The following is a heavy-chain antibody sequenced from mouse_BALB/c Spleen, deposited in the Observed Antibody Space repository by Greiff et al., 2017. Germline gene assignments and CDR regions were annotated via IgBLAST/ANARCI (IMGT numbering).Heavy chain of an antibody. V-gene: IGHV5-9-4*01. J-gene: IGHJ4*01. CDR2: ISSGGSYT. CDR1: GFTFSSYA. Sequence: EVQGVESGGGLVKPGGSPKLSCAASGFTFSSYAMSWVRQSPEKRLEWVAEISSGGSYTYYPDTVTGRFTISRDNAKNTLYLEMSSLRSEDTAMYYCASSPLRGAMDYWGQGTSVTVSS. D-gene: IGHD1-1*01. CDR3: ASSPLRGAMDY.